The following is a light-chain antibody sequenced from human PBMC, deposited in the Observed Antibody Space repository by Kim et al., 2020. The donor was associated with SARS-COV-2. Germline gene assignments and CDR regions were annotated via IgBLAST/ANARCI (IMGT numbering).Light chain of an antibody. CDR3: CSYAGSSTLV. J-gene: IGLJ1*01. CDR2: EVT. CDR1: SSDVGSYNL. V-gene: IGLV2-23*02. Sequence: GQSSTISCTGTSSDVGSYNLVSWYQQHPGKAPKLMIYEVTKRPSGVSNRFSGSKSGDTASLTISGLQAEDEADYYCCSYAGSSTLVFGTGTKVTVL.